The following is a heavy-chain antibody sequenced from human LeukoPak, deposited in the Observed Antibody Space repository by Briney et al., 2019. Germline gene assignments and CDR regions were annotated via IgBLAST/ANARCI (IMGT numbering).Heavy chain of an antibody. V-gene: IGHV1-46*01. Sequence: GASVKVSCKAFGHSLTSYSMHWVRQAPGQGLEWMGIINPSGGSTSYAQKFQGRVTMTRDTSTSTVYMEVTSLRAEDTAVYYCANDIPRRYYYDSSGYLKMDWGQGTLVTVSS. CDR2: INPSGGST. CDR1: GHSLTSYS. D-gene: IGHD3-22*01. J-gene: IGHJ4*02. CDR3: ANDIPRRYYYDSSGYLKMD.